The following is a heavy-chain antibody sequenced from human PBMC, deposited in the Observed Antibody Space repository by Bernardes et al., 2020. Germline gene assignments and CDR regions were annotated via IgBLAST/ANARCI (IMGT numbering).Heavy chain of an antibody. D-gene: IGHD2-2*01. V-gene: IGHV3-23*01. J-gene: IGHJ4*02. Sequence: GGSLRLSCAASGITFNNYAMSWVRQAPGTGLEWVSAISGSGGSTFYADSVKGRFTISRDNSKNTLYLQMSSLRVEDTAVYYCARDVIGYCSRTSCPAVDYWGQGTLVTGSS. CDR3: ARDVIGYCSRTSCPAVDY. CDR1: GITFNNYA. CDR2: ISGSGGST.